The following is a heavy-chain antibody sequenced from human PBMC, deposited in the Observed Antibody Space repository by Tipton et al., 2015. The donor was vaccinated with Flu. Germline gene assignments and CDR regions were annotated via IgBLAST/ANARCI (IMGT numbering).Heavy chain of an antibody. CDR3: ARADVEEVTAMGFDP. CDR1: GGSVTSFTYF. CDR2: INYSDRS. V-gene: IGHV4-39*07. D-gene: IGHD3-16*01. J-gene: IGHJ5*02. Sequence: TLSLTCTVSGGSVTSFTYFWGWIRQPPGKGLEWIGSINYSDRSYYNPSLKNRVTLSLDTSKNQFSLTLTSVTAADTAVYYCARADVEEVTAMGFDPWGQGTLVTVSS.